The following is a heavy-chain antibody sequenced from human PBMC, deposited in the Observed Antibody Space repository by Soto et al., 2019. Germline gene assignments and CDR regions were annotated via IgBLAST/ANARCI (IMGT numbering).Heavy chain of an antibody. CDR2: IIPIFGAP. Sequence: QVRLVQSGTEVKKPGSSVKVSCQASGDTFSKYAISWVRQAPGQVLEWMGGIIPIFGAPNHAQKFQGRVTITADESTTTVYMELTRLTSEDTAVYYCAGSPEWSYALNEAVISTFGFCWGQGTLVTVSS. J-gene: IGHJ4*02. CDR1: GDTFSKYA. CDR3: AGSPEWSYALNEAVISTFGFC. V-gene: IGHV1-69*01. D-gene: IGHD3-3*01.